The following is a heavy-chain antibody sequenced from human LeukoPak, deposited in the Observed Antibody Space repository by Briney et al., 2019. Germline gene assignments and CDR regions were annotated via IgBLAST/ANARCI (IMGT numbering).Heavy chain of an antibody. V-gene: IGHV3-21*01. CDR3: ARDGEDYGGNGFYYYYYYYMDV. J-gene: IGHJ6*03. CDR1: GFTFSSYS. Sequence: GGSLRLSCAASGFTFSSYSMNWVRQAPGKGLEWVSSISSSSSYIYYADSVKGRFTISRDNAKNSLYLQMNSLRAEDTAVYYCARDGEDYGGNGFYYYYYYYMDVWGKGTTVTVSS. D-gene: IGHD4-23*01. CDR2: ISSSSSYI.